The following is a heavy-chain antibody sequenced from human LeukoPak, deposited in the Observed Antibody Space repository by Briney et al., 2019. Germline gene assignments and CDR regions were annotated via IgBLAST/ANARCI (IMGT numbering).Heavy chain of an antibody. CDR2: INHSGST. V-gene: IGHV4-34*01. CDR3: ARLVYDSRGYYCDY. Sequence: SETLSLTCTVYGGSFSGYCWSWIRQPPGKGLEWIGEINHSGSTNYNPSSMSRVTISVVPSKYQFSLKLTAVTAADTAVYHCARLVYDSRGYYCDYWGGGTRVSVSS. D-gene: IGHD3-22*01. J-gene: IGHJ4*02. CDR1: GGSFSGYC.